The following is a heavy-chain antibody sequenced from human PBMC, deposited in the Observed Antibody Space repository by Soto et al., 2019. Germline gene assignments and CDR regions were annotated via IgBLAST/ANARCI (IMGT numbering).Heavy chain of an antibody. CDR3: ARASSFRGDFDI. V-gene: IGHV4-4*02. D-gene: IGHD3-10*01. CDR1: GGSIRSSSW. J-gene: IGHJ3*02. Sequence: SETLPLTCAVSGGSIRSSSWWTWLRQSPGKGLEWIGEIYHAGSPNYNPSFQSRVTISADTSKNFFSLRLTSVTAADTAMYYCARASSFRGDFDIWGQGTAVTVSS. CDR2: IYHAGSP.